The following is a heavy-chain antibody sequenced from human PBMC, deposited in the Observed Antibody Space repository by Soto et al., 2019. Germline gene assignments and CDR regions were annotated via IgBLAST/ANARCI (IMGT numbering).Heavy chain of an antibody. D-gene: IGHD6-13*01. V-gene: IGHV3-23*01. Sequence: GGSLRLSCAASGFTFSSYAMSWVRQAPGKGLEWVSAISGSGGSTYYAESVKGRFTISRDNSKKTLYLQMNSLRAEDTAVYYCLKGPRVAAAGTPPWNYYYYMDVWGKGTTVTVSS. CDR3: LKGPRVAAAGTPPWNYYYYMDV. J-gene: IGHJ6*03. CDR1: GFTFSSYA. CDR2: ISGSGGST.